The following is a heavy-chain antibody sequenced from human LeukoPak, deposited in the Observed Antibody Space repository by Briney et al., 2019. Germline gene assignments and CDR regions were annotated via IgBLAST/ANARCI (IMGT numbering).Heavy chain of an antibody. CDR1: GYTFTSYG. V-gene: IGHV1-18*01. Sequence: ASVKVSCRASGYTFTSYGISWVRQAPGQGLEWMGWISAYNGNTNYAQKLQGRVTMTTDTSTSTAYMELRSLRSDDTAVYYCARGGVVSVADKKSFDYWGQGTLVTVSS. CDR3: ARGGVVSVADKKSFDY. J-gene: IGHJ4*02. CDR2: ISAYNGNT. D-gene: IGHD3-10*01.